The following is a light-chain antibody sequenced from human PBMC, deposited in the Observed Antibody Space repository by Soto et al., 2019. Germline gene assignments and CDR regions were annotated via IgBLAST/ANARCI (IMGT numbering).Light chain of an antibody. CDR2: EVS. CDR3: SSYTSSSTLA. CDR1: SSDVGGYNY. J-gene: IGLJ2*01. V-gene: IGLV2-14*01. Sequence: QSALTQPASVSGSPGQSITISCTGTSSDVGGYNYVSWYQQHPGKGPKLMIYEVSNRPSGVSNRFSGSKSGNTASLTISGLQAEDEADYYCSSYTSSSTLAFGGGTKLTVL.